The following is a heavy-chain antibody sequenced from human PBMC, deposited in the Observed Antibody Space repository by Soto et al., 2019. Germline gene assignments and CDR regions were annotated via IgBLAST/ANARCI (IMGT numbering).Heavy chain of an antibody. J-gene: IGHJ4*02. CDR1: GGSISSGGYY. CDR2: IYYSGST. CDR3: AREGFYYDSSGHYFDY. Sequence: PSETLSFTCTVSGGSISSGGYYWSWIRQHPGKGLEWIGYIYYSGSTYYNPSLKSRVTISVDTSKNQFSLKLSSVTAADTAVYYCAREGFYYDSSGHYFDYWGQGTLVTVSS. D-gene: IGHD3-22*01. V-gene: IGHV4-31*03.